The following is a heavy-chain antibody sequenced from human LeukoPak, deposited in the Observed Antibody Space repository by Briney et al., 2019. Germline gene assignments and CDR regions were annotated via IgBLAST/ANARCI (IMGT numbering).Heavy chain of an antibody. D-gene: IGHD3-10*01. CDR3: ARGTPLYGSGRDV. V-gene: IGHV4-34*01. CDR2: INHSGST. J-gene: IGHJ6*04. Sequence: SETLSLTCAVYGGSFSGYYWSWIRQPPGKGLEWIGEINHSGSTNYNPSLKSRVTISVDTSKNQFSLKLSSVTAADTAVYYCARGTPLYGSGRDVWGKGTTVTVSS. CDR1: GGSFSGYY.